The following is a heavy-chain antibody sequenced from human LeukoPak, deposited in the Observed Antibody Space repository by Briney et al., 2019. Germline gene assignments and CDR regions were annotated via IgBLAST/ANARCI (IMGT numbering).Heavy chain of an antibody. CDR1: GHTFTGYY. CDR3: ARTVAPQYCTGGVCYYYYYYMDV. J-gene: IGHJ6*03. V-gene: IGHV1-2*02. Sequence: ASVKVSCKASGHTFTGYYMHWVRQAPGQGLEWMGWINPNSGGTNYAQKFQGRVTMTRDTSISTAYMELSRLRSDDTAVYYCARTVAPQYCTGGVCYYYYYYMDVWGKGTTVTVSS. CDR2: INPNSGGT. D-gene: IGHD2-8*02.